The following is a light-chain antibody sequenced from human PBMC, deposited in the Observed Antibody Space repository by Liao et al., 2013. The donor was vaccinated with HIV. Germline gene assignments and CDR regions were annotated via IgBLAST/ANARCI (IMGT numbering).Light chain of an antibody. Sequence: SYELTQPPSVSVSPGQTASITCSGDKLGDKYACWYQQKPGQSPVLVIYQDNKRPSGIPERFSGSNSGNTATLTISGTQALDEADYYCQVWKSSSDHWVFGGGTKLTVL. CDR3: QVWKSSSDHWV. V-gene: IGLV3-1*01. J-gene: IGLJ3*02. CDR2: QDN. CDR1: KLGDKY.